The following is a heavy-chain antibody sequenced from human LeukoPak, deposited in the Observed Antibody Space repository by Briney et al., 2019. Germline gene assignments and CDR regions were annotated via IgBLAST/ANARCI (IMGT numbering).Heavy chain of an antibody. J-gene: IGHJ4*02. Sequence: GGSLRLSCAASGFTFSSSWMNWVRQAPGKGLQWVGNINPEGSQTRFVDSVMGRFTMSKDNAKNALYLQMNNLRVEDTAVFYCAAWTDRGYNFWGQGTVVTVST. CDR2: INPEGSQT. CDR3: AAWTDRGYNF. CDR1: GFTFSSSW. V-gene: IGHV3-7*01. D-gene: IGHD5-24*01.